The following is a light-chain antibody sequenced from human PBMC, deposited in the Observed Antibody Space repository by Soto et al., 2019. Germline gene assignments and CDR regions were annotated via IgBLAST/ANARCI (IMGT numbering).Light chain of an antibody. J-gene: IGKJ4*01. CDR3: QQYGSSST. CDR2: AAT. V-gene: IGKV3-20*01. CDR1: QSVDSNY. Sequence: EIVLTQSPGTLSLSPGERATLSCRASQSVDSNYLAWYQQKPGQAPRLLIYAATSRATGIPDRFSGSGSGTDFTLTISRLEPEDFVVYYCQQYGSSSTFGGGTKVDIK.